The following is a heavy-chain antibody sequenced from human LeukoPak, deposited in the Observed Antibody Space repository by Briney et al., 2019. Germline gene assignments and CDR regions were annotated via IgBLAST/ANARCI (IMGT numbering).Heavy chain of an antibody. D-gene: IGHD1-26*01. V-gene: IGHV3-23*01. CDR3: AKRIVGAIRGYFDY. Sequence: TGESLTLSCAASGFTFSSYAMTWVRQAPGKGLEWVSGVSSSGGSTYYADSVKGRFTISRDNSKNTLYLHMNSLRAEDTAVFYCAKRIVGAIRGYFDYWGQGTLVTVSS. J-gene: IGHJ4*02. CDR1: GFTFSSYA. CDR2: VSSSGGST.